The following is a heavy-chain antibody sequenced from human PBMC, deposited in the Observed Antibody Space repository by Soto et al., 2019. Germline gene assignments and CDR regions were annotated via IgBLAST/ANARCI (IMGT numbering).Heavy chain of an antibody. Sequence: LKISCKGSGYSFTSYWISWVRQMPGKGLEWMGRIDPSDSYTNYSPSFQGHVTISADKSISTAYLQWSSLKASDTAMYYCARHEITMVRGVILYYYGMDVWGQGTTVTVSS. CDR2: IDPSDSYT. CDR1: GYSFTSYW. J-gene: IGHJ6*02. CDR3: ARHEITMVRGVILYYYGMDV. V-gene: IGHV5-10-1*01. D-gene: IGHD3-10*01.